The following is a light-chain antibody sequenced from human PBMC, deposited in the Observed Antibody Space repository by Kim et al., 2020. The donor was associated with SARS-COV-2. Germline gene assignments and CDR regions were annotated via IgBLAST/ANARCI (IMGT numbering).Light chain of an antibody. CDR3: GTWDSNLSAGV. CDR1: TSKIGNSF. J-gene: IGLJ3*02. CDR2: DNN. Sequence: GPKVTISCSGRTSKIGNSFVSWYQQLPGAPPKLLIYDNNRRPSGIPDRFFGSKSDTSATLDITGLQTGDEADYYCGTWDSNLSAGVFGGGTQLTVL. V-gene: IGLV1-51*01.